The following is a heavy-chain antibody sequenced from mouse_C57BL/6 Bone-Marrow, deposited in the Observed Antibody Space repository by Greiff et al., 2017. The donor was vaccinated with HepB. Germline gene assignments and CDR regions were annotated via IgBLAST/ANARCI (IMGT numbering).Heavy chain of an antibody. CDR2: ISNLAYSI. CDR1: GFTFSDYG. D-gene: IGHD1-1*01. V-gene: IGHV5-15*01. J-gene: IGHJ4*01. Sequence: DVKLVESGGGLVQPGGSLKLSCAASGFTFSDYGMAWVRQAPRKGPEWVAFISNLAYSIYYADTVTGRFTISRENAKNTLYLEMSSLRSEDTAMYYCARDTTVVAPYAMDYWGQGTSVTVSS. CDR3: ARDTTVVAPYAMDY.